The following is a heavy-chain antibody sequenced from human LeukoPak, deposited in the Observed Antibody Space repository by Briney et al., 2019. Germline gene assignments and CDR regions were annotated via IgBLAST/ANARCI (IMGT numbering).Heavy chain of an antibody. D-gene: IGHD6-19*01. Sequence: GGSLRLSCAASAFTFSTYWMNWVRQAPGKGLEWVANIKQDGSEKYYVDSVKGRFTISRDNAKNSLYLQMNSLRAEDTAVYYCAKGSGSPVSWGQGTMVTVSS. CDR3: AKGSGSPVS. CDR1: AFTFSTYW. J-gene: IGHJ3*01. V-gene: IGHV3-7*05. CDR2: IKQDGSEK.